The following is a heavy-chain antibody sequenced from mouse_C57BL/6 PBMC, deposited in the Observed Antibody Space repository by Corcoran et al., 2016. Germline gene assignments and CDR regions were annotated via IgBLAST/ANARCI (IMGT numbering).Heavy chain of an antibody. D-gene: IGHD3-3*01. J-gene: IGHJ2*01. Sequence: QIQLVQSGSELKKPGETVKISCKASGYTFTTYGMSWVKQAPGKGLKWMGWINTYSGVPTYADDFKGRFAFSLETSASTAYLQINNLKNEDTATYFCARGTPFDYWGQGTTLTVSS. CDR3: ARGTPFDY. V-gene: IGHV9-3*01. CDR1: GYTFTTYG. CDR2: INTYSGVP.